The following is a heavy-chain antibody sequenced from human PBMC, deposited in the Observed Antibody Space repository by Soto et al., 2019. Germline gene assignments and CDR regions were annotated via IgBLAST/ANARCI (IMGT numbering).Heavy chain of an antibody. CDR2: IYEGGRT. Sequence: QVQLQESGPGLVKPSQSLSLTCTGSGGSVSSADWNWSWIRQTPGKGLEWIGHIYEGGRTYSNPSLMSRATISLSTSKNLFALNLKSVTAADTAVYYCTRGPSRDKVDFWGQGLLVTVSS. D-gene: IGHD5-12*01. V-gene: IGHV4-30-4*08. CDR3: TRGPSRDKVDF. CDR1: GGSVSSADWN. J-gene: IGHJ4*02.